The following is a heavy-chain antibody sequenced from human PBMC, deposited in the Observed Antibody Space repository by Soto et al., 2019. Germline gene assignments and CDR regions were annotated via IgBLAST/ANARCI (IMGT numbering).Heavy chain of an antibody. D-gene: IGHD1-26*01. V-gene: IGHV1-69*13. CDR3: AREHRRSPREPRMGGSPHPHYYYGMDV. CDR1: GGTFSSYA. J-gene: IGHJ6*02. Sequence: ASVKVSCKASGGTFSSYAISWVRQAPGQGLEWMGGIIPIFGTANYAQKFQGRVTITADESTSTAYMELSSLRSEDTAVYYCAREHRRSPREPRMGGSPHPHYYYGMDVWGQGTTVTVSS. CDR2: IIPIFGTA.